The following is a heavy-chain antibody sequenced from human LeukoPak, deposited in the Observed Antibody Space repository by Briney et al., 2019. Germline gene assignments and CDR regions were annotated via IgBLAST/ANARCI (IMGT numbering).Heavy chain of an antibody. CDR3: ARTRAYYDFRAWAFDI. D-gene: IGHD3-3*01. Sequence: SGPTLVNPTQTLTLTCTFSGFSLSTSGMRVSWIRQPPGKALEWLARIDWDDDKFYSTSLKTRLTISKDTSKNQVVLTMTNMDLVDTATYYCARTRAYYDFRAWAFDIWGQGTMVTVSS. V-gene: IGHV2-70*04. CDR2: IDWDDDK. J-gene: IGHJ3*02. CDR1: GFSLSTSGMR.